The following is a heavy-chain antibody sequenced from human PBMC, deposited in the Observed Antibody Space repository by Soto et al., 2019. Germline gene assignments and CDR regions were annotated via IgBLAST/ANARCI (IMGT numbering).Heavy chain of an antibody. J-gene: IGHJ4*02. CDR2: IFYSGST. Sequence: SETLSLTDTVSRASISSSSYILGWIRRPPGKGLEWIGTIFYSGSTYYNPSLKSRVTISVDTSKNQFSLRLISVTAADTALYYCARRYGWLYFDYWGQGSLVTVS. CDR3: ARRYGWLYFDY. D-gene: IGHD6-19*01. V-gene: IGHV4-39*01. CDR1: RASISSSSYI.